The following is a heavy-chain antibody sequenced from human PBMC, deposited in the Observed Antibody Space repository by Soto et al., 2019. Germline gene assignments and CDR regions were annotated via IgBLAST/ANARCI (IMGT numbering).Heavy chain of an antibody. Sequence: GALRLSCADSGFTLSRYDMSWFRQAPLSVLEWDSAISGSGGSTYYEDSVKGRLTIYRDNSKNTLYLQMKSLRADDTAVYYCAKAGNNIPDLTVYYRRGWFDPWGQGTIVPLSS. D-gene: IGHD3-9*01. CDR3: AKAGNNIPDLTVYYRRGWFDP. J-gene: IGHJ5*02. CDR1: GFTLSRYD. CDR2: ISGSGGST. V-gene: IGHV3-23*01.